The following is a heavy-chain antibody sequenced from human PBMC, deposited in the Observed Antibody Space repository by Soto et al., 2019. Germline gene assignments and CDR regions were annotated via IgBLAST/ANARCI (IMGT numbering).Heavy chain of an antibody. J-gene: IGHJ6*02. V-gene: IGHV3-48*02. CDR2: ISSSSSTI. Sequence: PGGSLRLSCAASGFTYSSYSMNWVRQAPGKGLEWVSYISSSSSTIYYADSAKGRFTISRDNAKNSLYLQMNSLRDEDTAVYYCARDLVVPITMVRGVRPLGMDVWGQGTTVTVSS. CDR1: GFTYSSYS. CDR3: ARDLVVPITMVRGVRPLGMDV. D-gene: IGHD3-10*01.